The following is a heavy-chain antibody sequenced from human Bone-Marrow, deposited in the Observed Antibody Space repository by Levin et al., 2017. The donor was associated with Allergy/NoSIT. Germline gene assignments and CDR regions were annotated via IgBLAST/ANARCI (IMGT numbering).Heavy chain of an antibody. CDR2: INHSGST. V-gene: IGHV4-34*01. CDR1: GGSFSGYY. D-gene: IGHD2-2*01. CDR3: ARGQFEDIVVVPAAFFGSMGYYYYYMDV. Sequence: SETLSLTCAVYGGSFSGYYWSWIRQPPGKGLEWIGEINHSGSTNYNPSLKSRVTISVDTSKNQFSLKLSSVTAADTAVYYCARGQFEDIVVVPAAFFGSMGYYYYYMDVWGKGTTVTVSS. J-gene: IGHJ6*03.